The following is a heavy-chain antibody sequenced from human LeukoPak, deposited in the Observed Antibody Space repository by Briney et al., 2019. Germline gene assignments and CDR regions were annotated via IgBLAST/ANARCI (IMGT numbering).Heavy chain of an antibody. CDR3: ARRPFGADY. CDR1: GFTFSNYW. CDR2: IKDDGTEK. V-gene: IGHV3-7*01. Sequence: GGSLRLSCATSGFTFSNYWMGWVRQPPGKGLQWVANIKDDGTEKYYVDSVKGRFTISRDNAKNSVYLQMNSLRVEDTAVYYCARRPFGADYWGQGTLVTVSS. J-gene: IGHJ4*02. D-gene: IGHD3-10*01.